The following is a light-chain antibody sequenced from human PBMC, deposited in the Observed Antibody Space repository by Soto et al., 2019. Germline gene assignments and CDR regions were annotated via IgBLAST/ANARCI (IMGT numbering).Light chain of an antibody. J-gene: IGKJ3*01. CDR3: QPRSNWPS. V-gene: IGKV3-11*01. CDR2: DAS. CDR1: QSVSSY. Sequence: EIVLTQSPGTLSLSPGERATLSCRASQSVSSYLAWYQQKPGQAPRLLIYDASNRATGIPTRFSGSGSGTDFALTISSLEPEGFAVYYCQPRSNWPSFGPGTKVDIK.